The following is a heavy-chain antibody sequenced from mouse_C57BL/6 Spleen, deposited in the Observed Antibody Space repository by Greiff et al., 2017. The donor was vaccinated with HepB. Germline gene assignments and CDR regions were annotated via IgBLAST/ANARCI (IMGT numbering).Heavy chain of an antibody. J-gene: IGHJ1*03. V-gene: IGHV1-81*01. D-gene: IGHD2-5*01. CDR1: GYTFTSYG. CDR2: IYPRSGNT. CDR3: ARYLGDSNYWYFDV. Sequence: QVQLKQSGAELARPGASVKLSCKASGYTFTSYGISWVKQRTGQGLEWIGEIYPRSGNTYYNEKFKGKATLTADKSSSTAYMELRSLTSEDSAVYFCARYLGDSNYWYFDVWGTGTTVTVSS.